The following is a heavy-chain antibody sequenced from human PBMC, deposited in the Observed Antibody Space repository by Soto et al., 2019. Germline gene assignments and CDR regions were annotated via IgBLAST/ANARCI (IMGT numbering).Heavy chain of an antibody. CDR3: AKDTPDLYYGSGSYYLELDV. V-gene: IGHV3-23*01. D-gene: IGHD3-10*01. Sequence: GGSLRLSCAASGFAFSGYSMNWVRQAPGKGLEWVSAISGSGGSTYYADSVKGRFTISRDNSKNTLYLQMNSLRAEDTAVYYCAKDTPDLYYGSGSYYLELDVWGKGTTVTVSS. CDR1: GFAFSGYS. J-gene: IGHJ6*04. CDR2: ISGSGGST.